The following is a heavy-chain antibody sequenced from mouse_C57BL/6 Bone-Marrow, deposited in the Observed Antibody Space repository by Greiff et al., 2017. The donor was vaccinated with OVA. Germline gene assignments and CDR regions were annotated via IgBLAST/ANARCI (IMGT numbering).Heavy chain of an antibody. V-gene: IGHV14-2*01. CDR1: GFNIKDYY. CDR3: ARKPGRFAY. J-gene: IGHJ3*01. CDR2: IDPEDGET. Sequence: DVKLQESGAELVKPGASVKLSCTASGFNIKDYYMHWVKQRTEQGLEWIGRIDPEDGETKYAPKFQGKATITADTSSNTAYLQLSSLTSEDTAVYYCARKPGRFAYWGQGTLVTVSA.